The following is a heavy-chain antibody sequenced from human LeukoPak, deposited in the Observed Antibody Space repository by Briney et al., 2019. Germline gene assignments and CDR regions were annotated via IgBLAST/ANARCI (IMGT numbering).Heavy chain of an antibody. J-gene: IGHJ6*03. CDR1: GFTFSAYW. CDR2: IKEDGIEK. Sequence: GGSLRLSCTTSGFTFSAYWMTWVRQAPGKGLEWVANIKEDGIEKYYVDSVKGRFTISRDNDKNSLYLQMNSLRAEDTAVYYCASNRAGYYYYYMDVWGKGTTVTVSS. CDR3: ASNRAGYYYYYMDV. V-gene: IGHV3-7*01. D-gene: IGHD1-14*01.